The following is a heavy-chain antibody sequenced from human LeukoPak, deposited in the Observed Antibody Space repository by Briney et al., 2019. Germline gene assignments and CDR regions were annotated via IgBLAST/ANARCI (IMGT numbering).Heavy chain of an antibody. D-gene: IGHD6-19*01. J-gene: IGHJ4*02. V-gene: IGHV3-30*02. CDR1: GISFRNYG. CDR2: IRFDGSKN. Sequence: TGGSLRLSCAASGISFRNYGMHWVRQAPGKGLEWVSFIRFDGSKNYYADSVKGRFTISRDNSKNTLCLQMNSLRTEDTAVYYCATDRSGGWFEYWGQGTLVTVSS. CDR3: ATDRSGGWFEY.